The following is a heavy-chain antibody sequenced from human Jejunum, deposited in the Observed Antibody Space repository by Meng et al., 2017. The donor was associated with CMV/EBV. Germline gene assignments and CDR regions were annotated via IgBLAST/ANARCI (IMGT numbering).Heavy chain of an antibody. J-gene: IGHJ5*02. V-gene: IGHV7-4-1*02. CDR3: ARDRGSSGWSNWFDP. CDR2: INTDTGKP. CDR1: GYSFTSYA. Sequence: VQSAGEVKEPGGSVHGSCNALGYSFTSYAISWVRQAPGQGLEWMGWINTDTGKPTYAQGFTGRFVFSLDTSVRTAYLQISSLKAEDTAVYYCARDRGSSGWSNWFDPWGQGTLVTVSS. D-gene: IGHD6-13*01.